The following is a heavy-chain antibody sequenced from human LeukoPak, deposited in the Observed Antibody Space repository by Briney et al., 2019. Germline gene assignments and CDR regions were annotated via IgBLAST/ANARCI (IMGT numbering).Heavy chain of an antibody. V-gene: IGHV4-4*09. D-gene: IGHD3-22*01. J-gene: IGHJ4*02. CDR3: ARNYYETAGYYS. Sequence: PSETLSLTCAVSGGSINNYYWTWIRQPPGRGLEWIGYIYTTGNTNYNPSLKSRVTMSVDTSKNQISLRLTPVTAADTAVYFCARNYYETAGYYSWGQGTLVTVSS. CDR2: IYTTGNT. CDR1: GGSINNYY.